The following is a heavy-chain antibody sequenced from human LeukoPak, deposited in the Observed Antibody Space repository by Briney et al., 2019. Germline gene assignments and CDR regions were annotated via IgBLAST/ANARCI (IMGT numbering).Heavy chain of an antibody. CDR2: ISWNSGRM. CDR3: AKDISAVVVVAATLDY. Sequence: PGRSLRLSCAASGFTFDDYAMHWVRQAPGKGLEWVSGISWNSGRMGYADSVKGRFTISRDNAKNSLYLQMNSLRAEDTAFYYCAKDISAVVVVAATLDYWGQGTLVTVSS. D-gene: IGHD2-15*01. J-gene: IGHJ4*02. V-gene: IGHV3-9*01. CDR1: GFTFDDYA.